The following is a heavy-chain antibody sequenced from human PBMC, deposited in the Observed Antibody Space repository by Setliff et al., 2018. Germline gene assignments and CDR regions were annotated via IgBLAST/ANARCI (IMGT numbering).Heavy chain of an antibody. CDR2: ISTSGVST. Sequence: GGSLRLSCVTSGFTFTSYAMSWVRQAPGKGLEWVSGISTSGVSTYYADSVKGRFTLSRDNSKNTLYLQMNSLRAEDTAVYYCARGSYSSSFGGQGTLVTVSS. CDR1: GFTFTSYA. V-gene: IGHV3-23*01. D-gene: IGHD6-6*01. J-gene: IGHJ4*02. CDR3: ARGSYSSSF.